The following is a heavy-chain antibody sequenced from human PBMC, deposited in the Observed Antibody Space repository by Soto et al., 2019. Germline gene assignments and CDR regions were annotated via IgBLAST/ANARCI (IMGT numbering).Heavy chain of an antibody. D-gene: IGHD7-27*01. CDR1: GDSISNLDYF. J-gene: IGHJ5*01. Sequence: SETLSLTCSVSGDSISNLDYFWAWIRQPPGQTLEYIGYIYKSATTYYNPSFESRVAISVDTSKSQFSLNVTSVTAADTAVYFCARGRYCLTGRCFPNWFDSWGQGALVTVSS. V-gene: IGHV4-30-4*01. CDR2: IYKSATT. CDR3: ARGRYCLTGRCFPNWFDS.